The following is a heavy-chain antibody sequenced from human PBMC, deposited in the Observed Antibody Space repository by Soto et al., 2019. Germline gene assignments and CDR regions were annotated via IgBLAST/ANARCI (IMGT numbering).Heavy chain of an antibody. CDR2: IYYSGST. V-gene: IGHV4-61*01. CDR3: ARPSHSSSWYNLGY. CDR1: GGSVSSGSYY. Sequence: QVQLQESGPGLVKPSETLSLTCTVSGGSVSSGSYYWSWIRQPPGKGLEWIGYIYYSGSTNYNPSLKSRFTISVDTSKNQFSLKLSSVTAADTAVYYCARPSHSSSWYNLGYWGQGTLVTVSS. D-gene: IGHD6-13*01. J-gene: IGHJ4*02.